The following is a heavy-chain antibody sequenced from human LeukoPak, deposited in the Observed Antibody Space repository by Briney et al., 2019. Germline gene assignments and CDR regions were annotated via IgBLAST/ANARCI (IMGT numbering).Heavy chain of an antibody. D-gene: IGHD5-24*01. CDR2: ISAYNDNT. CDR1: GYTFSGYH. Sequence: ASVKVSCKASGYTFSGYHLQWIRQAPGQGLEWMGWISAYNDNTNYAQKLQGRVTMTTDTSTSTAYMELRSLRSDDTAVYYCARDWRDGYNYYFDYWGQGTLVTVSS. V-gene: IGHV1-18*04. J-gene: IGHJ4*02. CDR3: ARDWRDGYNYYFDY.